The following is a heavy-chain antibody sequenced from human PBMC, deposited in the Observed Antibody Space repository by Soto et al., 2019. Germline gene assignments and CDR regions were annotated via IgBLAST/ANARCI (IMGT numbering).Heavy chain of an antibody. V-gene: IGHV3-48*02. CDR2: TSPRGETL. D-gene: IGHD6-19*01. CDR1: GFSLANYP. J-gene: IGHJ4*02. Sequence: GGSLRLSCVASGFSLANYPMNWVRQTQENGLEWISYTSPRGETLYYAESVEGRFTISRDKGRNSLFLQMNSLRDEDTALYFCAKGPHTNVGWPYYFDSWGKGVRVTVSS. CDR3: AKGPHTNVGWPYYFDS.